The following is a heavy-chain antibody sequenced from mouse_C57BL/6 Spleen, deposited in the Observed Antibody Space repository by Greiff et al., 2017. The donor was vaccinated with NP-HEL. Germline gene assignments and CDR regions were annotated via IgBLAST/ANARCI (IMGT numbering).Heavy chain of an antibody. CDR3: ARAHYGYEAMDY. V-gene: IGHV5-16*01. J-gene: IGHJ4*01. D-gene: IGHD1-1*02. Sequence: EVMLVESEGGLVQPGSSMKLSCTASGFTFSDYYMAWVRQVPEKGLEWVANINYDGSSTYYLDSLKSRFIISRDNAKNILYLQMSSLKSEDTATYYCARAHYGYEAMDYWGQGTSVTVSS. CDR1: GFTFSDYY. CDR2: INYDGSST.